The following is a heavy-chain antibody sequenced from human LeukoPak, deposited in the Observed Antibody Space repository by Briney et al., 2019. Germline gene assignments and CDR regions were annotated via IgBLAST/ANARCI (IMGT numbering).Heavy chain of an antibody. CDR2: IYYSGST. CDR3: ARRPYGDYFDY. D-gene: IGHD4-17*01. Sequence: PSETLSLTRTVSGGSISSYYWSWIRQPPGKGLEWIGYIYYSGSTNYNPSLKSRVAISVDTSKNQFSLKLSSVTAADTAVYYCARRPYGDYFDYWGQGTLVTVSS. V-gene: IGHV4-59*01. CDR1: GGSISSYY. J-gene: IGHJ4*02.